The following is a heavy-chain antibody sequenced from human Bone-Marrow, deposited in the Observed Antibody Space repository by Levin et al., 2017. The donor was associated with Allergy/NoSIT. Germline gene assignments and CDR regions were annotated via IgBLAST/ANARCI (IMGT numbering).Heavy chain of an antibody. J-gene: IGHJ5*02. CDR1: GYTFTDYY. CDR2: INPNSGGT. V-gene: IGHV1-2*02. D-gene: IGHD6-13*01. CDR3: ARDPGQAGVPFDP. Sequence: GESLKISCKASGYTFTDYYMHWVRQAPGQGLEWMGWINPNSGGTYYAQKFQGRVTMTRDTSISTGYMELSRLTSDDTALYYCARDPGQAGVPFDPWGQGTLVTVSS.